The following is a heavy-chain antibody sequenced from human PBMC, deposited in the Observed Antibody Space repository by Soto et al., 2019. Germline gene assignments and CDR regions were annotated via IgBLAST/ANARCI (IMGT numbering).Heavy chain of an antibody. D-gene: IGHD5-18*01. J-gene: IGHJ4*02. Sequence: EVPLLESGGGLVRPGGSLRLSCEASGFTFRSSAMSWVRQAPGKGPECVSGISGGGSTYYADSVKGRVIISRDNSKNTVYLEMNSLRSEDTAVYYCGKGDGYSHVADYWGQGILVTVSS. CDR1: GFTFRSSA. V-gene: IGHV3-23*01. CDR2: ISGGGST. CDR3: GKGDGYSHVADY.